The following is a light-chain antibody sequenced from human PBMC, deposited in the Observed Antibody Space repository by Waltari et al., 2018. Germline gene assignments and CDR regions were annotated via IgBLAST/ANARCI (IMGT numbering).Light chain of an antibody. Sequence: QSVLTQPPSASETPGQRVTISCSGSSPHIGGNAVNWYQQFPGTAPKLFNDNNNQRPSGVPDRFSGSKSGTSASLAISGLQSEDEADYYCAAWDDSLNGLVFGGGTKLTVL. CDR1: SPHIGGNA. CDR2: NNN. J-gene: IGLJ2*01. CDR3: AAWDDSLNGLV. V-gene: IGLV1-44*01.